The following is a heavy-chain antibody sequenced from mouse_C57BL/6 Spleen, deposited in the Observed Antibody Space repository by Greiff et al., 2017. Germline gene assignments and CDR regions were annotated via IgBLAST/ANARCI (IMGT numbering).Heavy chain of an antibody. Sequence: VKLQQPGAELVMPGASVKLSCKASGYTFTSYWMHWVKQRPGQGLEWIGEIDPSDSYTNYNQKFKGKSTLTVDKSSSTAYMHLSSLTSEDSAVYYCARGTVVATGDYFDYWGQGTTLTVSS. V-gene: IGHV1-69*01. D-gene: IGHD1-1*01. CDR2: IDPSDSYT. CDR1: GYTFTSYW. J-gene: IGHJ2*01. CDR3: ARGTVVATGDYFDY.